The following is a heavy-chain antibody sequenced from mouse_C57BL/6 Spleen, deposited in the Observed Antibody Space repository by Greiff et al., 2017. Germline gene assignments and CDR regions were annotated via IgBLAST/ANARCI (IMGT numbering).Heavy chain of an antibody. J-gene: IGHJ1*03. CDR1: GYTFTSYW. Sequence: VQLQQPGAELVRPGSSVKLSCKASGYTFTSYWMHWVKQRPIQGLEWIGNIDPSDSETHYNQKFKDKATLTVDKSSSTAYMQLSSLTSEDSAVYYCAREAGLDYAPWNFDVWGTGTTVTVSS. CDR2: IDPSDSET. V-gene: IGHV1-52*01. CDR3: AREAGLDYAPWNFDV. D-gene: IGHD1-1*02.